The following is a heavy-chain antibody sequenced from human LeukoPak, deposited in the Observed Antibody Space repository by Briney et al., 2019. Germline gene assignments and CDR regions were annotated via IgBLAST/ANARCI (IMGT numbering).Heavy chain of an antibody. V-gene: IGHV3-74*01. CDR1: GFTFRNYW. CDR2: INNDGSGT. Sequence: GGSLRLSCAASGFTFRNYWMYWVRQTPGKGLVYVSRINNDGSGTTYAESVKGRFTISRDNGNNGVYLQMNGLRAEDMAVYYCARGGPDHAFDIWGQGTMVTVSS. D-gene: IGHD1-14*01. CDR3: ARGGPDHAFDI. J-gene: IGHJ3*02.